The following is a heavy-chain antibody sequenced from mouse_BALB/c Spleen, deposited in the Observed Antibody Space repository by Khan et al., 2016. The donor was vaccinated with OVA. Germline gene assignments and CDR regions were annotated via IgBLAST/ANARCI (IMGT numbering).Heavy chain of an antibody. J-gene: IGHJ2*01. CDR1: GFTFSRFG. Sequence: EVELVESGGGLVQPGGSRKLSCAASGFTFSRFGMHWVRQAPEKGLEWVAYISSGSSTIYYADKVKGRFTISRDNPKNTLFLQMTMLRSEDTAMYYCSRDSNFDYWGQGTTLTVSS. CDR2: ISSGSSTI. V-gene: IGHV5-17*02. CDR3: SRDSNFDY.